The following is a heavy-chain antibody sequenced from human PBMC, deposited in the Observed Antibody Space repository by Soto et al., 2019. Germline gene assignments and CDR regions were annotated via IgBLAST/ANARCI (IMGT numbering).Heavy chain of an antibody. CDR1: GGSISSSSYY. CDR2: IYYSGST. D-gene: IGHD3-3*01. Sequence: SETLSLTCTVSGGSISSSSYYWGWIRQPPGKGLEWIGSIYYSGSTYYNPSLKSRVTISVDTSKNQFSLKLSSVTAADTAVYYCARTPNYDFWSGPAGVFDYWGQGTLVTVSS. V-gene: IGHV4-39*01. J-gene: IGHJ4*02. CDR3: ARTPNYDFWSGPAGVFDY.